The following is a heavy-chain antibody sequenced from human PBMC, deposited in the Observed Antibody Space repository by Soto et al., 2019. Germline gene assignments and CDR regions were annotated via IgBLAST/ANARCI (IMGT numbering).Heavy chain of an antibody. Sequence: GGSLRLSCAASGFTFSSYAMSWVRQAPGKGLEWVSAISGSGGSTYYADSGKGRFTISRDNSKNTLYLQMNSLRAEDTPVYYCAKDLLGRYDFWSGYHFFDYWGQGTLVTVSS. CDR1: GFTFSSYA. CDR3: AKDLLGRYDFWSGYHFFDY. V-gene: IGHV3-23*01. J-gene: IGHJ4*02. D-gene: IGHD3-3*01. CDR2: ISGSGGST.